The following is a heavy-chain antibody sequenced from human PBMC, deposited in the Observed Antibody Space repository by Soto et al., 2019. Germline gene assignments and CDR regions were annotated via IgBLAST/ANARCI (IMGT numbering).Heavy chain of an antibody. CDR3: ARGGRYCSGGSCPDSMDV. J-gene: IGHJ6*02. Sequence: QVQLQQWGAGLLKPSETLSLTCAVYGGSFSGYYWSWIRQPPGKGLEWIGEINHSGSTNYNPSRKRRGTIGVTPSKNPCSLKLSSVTAADTAVYYCARGGRYCSGGSCPDSMDVWGQGTTVTVSS. D-gene: IGHD2-15*01. CDR2: INHSGST. V-gene: IGHV4-34*01. CDR1: GGSFSGYY.